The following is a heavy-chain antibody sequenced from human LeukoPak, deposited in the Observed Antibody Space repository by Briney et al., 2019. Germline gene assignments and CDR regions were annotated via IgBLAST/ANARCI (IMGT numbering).Heavy chain of an antibody. CDR2: FDPEDGET. CDR3: ARGGGKWLLRAINFDY. J-gene: IGHJ4*02. Sequence: GASVKVSCKVSGYTGIELSMHWVRQAPGKGLEWMGGFDPEDGETIYAQKFQGRVTMTEDTSTDTAYMELSSLRSEDTAVYYCARGGGKWLLRAINFDYWGQGTLVTVSS. CDR1: GYTGIELS. V-gene: IGHV1-24*01. D-gene: IGHD4-23*01.